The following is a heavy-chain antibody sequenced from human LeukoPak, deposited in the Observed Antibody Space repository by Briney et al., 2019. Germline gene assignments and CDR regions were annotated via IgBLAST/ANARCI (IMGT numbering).Heavy chain of an antibody. J-gene: IGHJ5*02. CDR2: FDPEDGET. CDR1: GYTLTELS. CDR3: ARDYGFWSGYPNWFDP. V-gene: IGHV1-24*01. D-gene: IGHD3-3*01. Sequence: ASVKVSCKVSGYTLTELSMHWVRQAPGKGLEWMGGFDPEDGETIYAQKFQGRVTMTEDTSTDTAYMELSSLRSEDTAVYYCARDYGFWSGYPNWFDPWGQGTLVTVSS.